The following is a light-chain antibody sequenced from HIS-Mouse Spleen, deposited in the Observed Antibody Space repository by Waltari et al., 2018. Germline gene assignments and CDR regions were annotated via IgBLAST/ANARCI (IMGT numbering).Light chain of an antibody. CDR2: EVS. CDR3: SSYTSSSNWV. J-gene: IGLJ3*02. Sequence: QSALTQPASVSGSPGQSITISCTGTSSDVGGYNYVSWYQQHPGKAPKLMIYEVSNRPSGVSNRFSGSKSGNKASLTISGLQAEDEADYYCSSYTSSSNWVFGGGTKLTVL. V-gene: IGLV2-14*01. CDR1: SSDVGGYNY.